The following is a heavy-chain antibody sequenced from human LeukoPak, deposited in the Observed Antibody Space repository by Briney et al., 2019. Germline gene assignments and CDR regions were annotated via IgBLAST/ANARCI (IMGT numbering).Heavy chain of an antibody. D-gene: IGHD2-21*01. CDR3: AIARLPNAYFDY. CDR1: GYTFTSYG. CDR2: ISSYDGST. J-gene: IGHJ4*02. V-gene: IGHV1-18*01. Sequence: ASVKVSCKASGYTFTSYGISWVRQAPGEGLEWMGWISSYDGSTNYAQKFQDRVTVTTDTSTSTVYMELRSLRSDDTAVYYCAIARLPNAYFDYWGQGSLVTVSS.